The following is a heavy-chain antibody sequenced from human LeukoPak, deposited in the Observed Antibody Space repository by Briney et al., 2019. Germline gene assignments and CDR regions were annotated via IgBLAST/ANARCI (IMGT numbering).Heavy chain of an antibody. CDR1: GYSISSGYY. CDR3: ASTSSSWYDFHY. Sequence: SETLSLTCTVSGYSISSGYYWGWIRQPPGRGLEWIGSIYHSGSTYYNPSLKRRVTISVDTSKNQFSLKLSSVTAADTAVYYCASTSSSWYDFHYWGQGTLVTVSS. V-gene: IGHV4-38-2*02. J-gene: IGHJ4*02. CDR2: IYHSGST. D-gene: IGHD6-13*01.